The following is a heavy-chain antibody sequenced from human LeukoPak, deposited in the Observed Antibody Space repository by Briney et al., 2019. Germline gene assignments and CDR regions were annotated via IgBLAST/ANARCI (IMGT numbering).Heavy chain of an antibody. J-gene: IGHJ4*02. D-gene: IGHD6-19*01. Sequence: GGSLRLSCAASGFTFSSYGMHWVRQAPGKGLEWVAVISYDGSNKYYADSVKGRFTISRDNSKNTLYLQMNSLRAEDTAVYYCAKERNLEIAVAGTIFDYWGQGTLVTVSS. V-gene: IGHV3-30*18. CDR2: ISYDGSNK. CDR3: AKERNLEIAVAGTIFDY. CDR1: GFTFSSYG.